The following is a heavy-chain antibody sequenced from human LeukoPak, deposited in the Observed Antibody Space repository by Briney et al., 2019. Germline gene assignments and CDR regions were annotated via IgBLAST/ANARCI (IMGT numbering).Heavy chain of an antibody. CDR1: GDSVSSNSAS. Sequence: QTLSLTFAISGDSVSSNSASWKWIRQSTSGGLEWLGWTYYRSKCNSDYAVYVKSRITKNPVTSKNQFSLHLNSVTPEDTAVYYCARDPDNSYEWGPFDPWGQGILVTVSS. J-gene: IGHJ5*02. V-gene: IGHV6-1*01. D-gene: IGHD1-1*01. CDR3: ARDPDNSYEWGPFDP. CDR2: TYYRSKCNS.